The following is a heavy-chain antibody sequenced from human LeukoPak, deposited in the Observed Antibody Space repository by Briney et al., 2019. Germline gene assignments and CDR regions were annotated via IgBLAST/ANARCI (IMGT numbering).Heavy chain of an antibody. CDR3: ARGDYDILTGSPAFDY. Sequence: SETLSLTCTVSGGSISSYYWSWIRQPAGKGLEWIGRIYTSGSTNYNPSLKSRVTMSVDTSKNQFSLKLSSVTAADTAVYYCARGDYDILTGSPAFDYWGQGTLVTVSS. CDR2: IYTSGST. V-gene: IGHV4-4*07. CDR1: GGSISSYY. D-gene: IGHD3-9*01. J-gene: IGHJ4*02.